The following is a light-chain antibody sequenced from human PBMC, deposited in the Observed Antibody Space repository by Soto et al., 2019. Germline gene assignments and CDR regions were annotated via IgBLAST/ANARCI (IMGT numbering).Light chain of an antibody. CDR1: QSVSSSY. CDR2: GAS. Sequence: EIVLTQSPGTLSLSPGERATSSCSSSQSVSSSYLAWYQQKPGQAPRLLIYGASSRATGIPDRFSGSGSGTDFTLTIRRLEPEDFAVYYCQQYGSSPTWKCGQGTKGDI. CDR3: QQYGSSPTWK. V-gene: IGKV3-20*01. J-gene: IGKJ1*01.